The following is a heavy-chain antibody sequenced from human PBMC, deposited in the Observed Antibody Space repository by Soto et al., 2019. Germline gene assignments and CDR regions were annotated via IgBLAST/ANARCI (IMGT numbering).Heavy chain of an antibody. CDR1: GYTFTSYD. V-gene: IGHV1-8*01. Sequence: ASVKVSCKTSGYTFTSYDINWVRQATGQGLERMGWMNPNSGNTGYAQKFQGRVTMTRITSTSTAYLELSSLRSEDTALYYCARGRIGGYWFDPWGQGTLVTVSS. J-gene: IGHJ5*02. CDR3: ARGRIGGYWFDP. CDR2: MNPNSGNT. D-gene: IGHD3-16*01.